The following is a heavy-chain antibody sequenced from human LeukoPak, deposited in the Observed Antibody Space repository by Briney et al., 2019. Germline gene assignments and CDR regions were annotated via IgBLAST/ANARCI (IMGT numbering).Heavy chain of an antibody. J-gene: IGHJ4*01. V-gene: IGHV3-23*01. D-gene: IGHD6-13*01. Sequence: GRSLRLSCTASKFTFSNYAMNWVRQAPGKGLEWVSGISGLGGSAYYAASVKGRFIISRDNSGNTLFFQLTNLRVEDTAVYYCARRGGSSWSSFDYWGHGTLVTVSS. CDR2: ISGLGGSA. CDR3: ARRGGSSWSSFDY. CDR1: KFTFSNYA.